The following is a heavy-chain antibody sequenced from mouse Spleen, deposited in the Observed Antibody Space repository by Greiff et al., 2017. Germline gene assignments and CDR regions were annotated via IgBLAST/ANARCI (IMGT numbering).Heavy chain of an antibody. V-gene: IGHV3-6*01. CDR1: GYSITSGYY. CDR3: AREDYYAVDY. CDR2: ISYDGSN. J-gene: IGHJ2*01. D-gene: IGHD2-1*01. Sequence: EVKLMESGPGLVKPSQSLSLTCSVTGYSITSGYYWYWLRQPPGNKLEWMGFISYDGSNNYNPSLKNRISITRDTSKNQFFLKLNSVTTEDTATYYCAREDYYAVDYWGQGTTLTVSS.